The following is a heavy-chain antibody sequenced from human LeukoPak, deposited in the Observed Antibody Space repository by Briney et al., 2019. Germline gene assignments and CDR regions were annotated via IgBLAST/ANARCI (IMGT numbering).Heavy chain of an antibody. J-gene: IGHJ6*02. CDR1: GGSISGYY. Sequence: SETLSLTCTVSGGSISGYYWSWIRQPPGKGLEWIGYIYSGSTNYNPSLNSRVTISVDTSKNQFSLKLSSVTAADTAVYYCARVGRLYGMDVWGQGTTVTVSS. V-gene: IGHV4-59*08. CDR2: IYSGST. D-gene: IGHD6-25*01. CDR3: ARVGRLYGMDV.